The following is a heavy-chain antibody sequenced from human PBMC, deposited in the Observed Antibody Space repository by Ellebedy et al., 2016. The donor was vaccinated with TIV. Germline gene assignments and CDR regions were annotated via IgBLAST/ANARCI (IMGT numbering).Heavy chain of an antibody. J-gene: IGHJ4*02. CDR2: ISDSDDST. CDR1: GFTFTTFA. Sequence: GESLKISCAASGFTFTTFAMIWVRQAPGKGLEWVSSISDSDDSTYYADSVKGRFTISRDNSKNTMYLQINSLRVEDTALYYCAKGDWGDHWGQGTLVTVSS. D-gene: IGHD7-27*01. V-gene: IGHV3-23*01. CDR3: AKGDWGDH.